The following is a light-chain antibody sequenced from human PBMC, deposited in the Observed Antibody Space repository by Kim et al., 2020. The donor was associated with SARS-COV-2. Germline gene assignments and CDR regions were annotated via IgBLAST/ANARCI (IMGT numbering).Light chain of an antibody. Sequence: APGKTARLTWGANNIERKSVHWYQPKPGQAPVMVINHDTDRPSWVPARFSGSNSGNTATLTISRVEAGDEADYYCQVWESNYEVIFGGGTQLTVL. CDR2: HDT. CDR3: QVWESNYEVI. CDR1: NIERKS. J-gene: IGLJ2*01. V-gene: IGLV3-21*01.